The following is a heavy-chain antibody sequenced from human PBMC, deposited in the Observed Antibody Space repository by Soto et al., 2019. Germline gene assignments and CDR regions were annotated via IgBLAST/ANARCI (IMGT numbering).Heavy chain of an antibody. V-gene: IGHV4-61*01. CDR1: GGSVSSGSYY. Sequence: QVQLQESGPGLVKPSETLSLTCTVSGGSVSSGSYYWSWIRQPPGKGLEWIGYIYYSGSTNYNSSLKSRVTISGDTSKNQFSLNLSSVTAADTAVYYCARGGGGTYYYFDYWGQGTLVTVSS. J-gene: IGHJ4*02. CDR2: IYYSGST. D-gene: IGHD1-26*01. CDR3: ARGGGGTYYYFDY.